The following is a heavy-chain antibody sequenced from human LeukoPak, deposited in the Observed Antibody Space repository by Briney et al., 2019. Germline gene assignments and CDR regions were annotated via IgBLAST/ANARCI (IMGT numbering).Heavy chain of an antibody. CDR1: GLTFDHYV. J-gene: IGHJ3*02. CDR3: AKGTTMYAFDI. Sequence: GGSLRLSCAASGLTFDHYVMHWVRQAPGKGLEWVSLISGDGGSTYYADSVKGRLTISRDNSKNSLYLQMNSLTTEDTALYFCAKGTTMYAFDIWGQGTMVTASS. V-gene: IGHV3-43*02. D-gene: IGHD1-1*01. CDR2: ISGDGGST.